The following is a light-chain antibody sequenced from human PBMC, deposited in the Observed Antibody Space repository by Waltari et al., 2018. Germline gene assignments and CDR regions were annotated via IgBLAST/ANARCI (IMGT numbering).Light chain of an antibody. CDR2: DVS. Sequence: SWYQQHPGKAPKVMIYDVSKRPSGVSNRFSGSKSGNTVSLTISGLQAEDEADYYCSSYTSSNTWVFGGGTKLTVL. V-gene: IGLV2-14*04. J-gene: IGLJ3*02. CDR3: SSYTSSNTWV.